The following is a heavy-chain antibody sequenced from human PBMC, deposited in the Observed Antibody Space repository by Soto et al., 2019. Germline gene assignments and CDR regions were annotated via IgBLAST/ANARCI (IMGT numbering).Heavy chain of an antibody. V-gene: IGHV5-10-1*01. CDR2: IDPSDSYT. J-gene: IGHJ6*02. CDR3: ARLSLDTAMVKRGMEV. D-gene: IGHD5-18*01. CDR1: GYSFTSYW. Sequence: GESLKISCKGSGYSFTSYWISWVRQMPGKGLEWMGRIDPSDSYTNYSPSFQGHVTISADKSISTAYLQWSSLKASDTAMYYCARLSLDTAMVKRGMEVWCQGTTVTVSS.